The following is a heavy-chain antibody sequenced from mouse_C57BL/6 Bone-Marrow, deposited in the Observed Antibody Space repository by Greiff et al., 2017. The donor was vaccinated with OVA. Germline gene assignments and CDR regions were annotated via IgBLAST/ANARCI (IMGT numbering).Heavy chain of an antibody. D-gene: IGHD1-1*01. V-gene: IGHV1-26*01. CDR3: AREGGLAVREYFEV. CDR1: GYTFTDYY. Sequence: EVQLQQSGPELVKPGASVKISCKASGYTFTDYYMNWVKQSHGKSLEWIGDINPNNGGTSYNQKFKGKATLTVDKSSSTAYMELRSLTSEDSAVYYSAREGGLAVREYFEVWGAETTVTVSS. J-gene: IGHJ1*01. CDR2: INPNNGGT.